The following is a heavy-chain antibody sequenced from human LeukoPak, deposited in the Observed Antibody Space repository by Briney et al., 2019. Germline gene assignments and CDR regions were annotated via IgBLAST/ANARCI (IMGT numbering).Heavy chain of an antibody. V-gene: IGHV4-4*07. CDR2: IYTDGST. Sequence: PSETLSLTCTVSGGSISNYYWTWIRQPAGKGLEWIGHIYTDGSTNYNPSLKSRVTLSVDTPKSHFSLKLISVTAADTAVYYCARGTGLFDYWGQGTLVTVSS. CDR1: GGSISNYY. CDR3: ARGTGLFDY. J-gene: IGHJ4*02.